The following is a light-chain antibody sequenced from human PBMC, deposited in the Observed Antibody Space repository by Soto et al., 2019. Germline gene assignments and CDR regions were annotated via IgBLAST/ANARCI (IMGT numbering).Light chain of an antibody. J-gene: IGKJ4*01. Sequence: DIVMTQSPDSLAVSLGESATINCKSSQNILYNSNNKNYLAWYQHKSGQPPKVLVYWASTRESGVPDRFSGSGSGTDFTLTISSLHAEDVAVYYCQQYYTSPLTFGGGTKVEIK. CDR2: WAS. CDR1: QNILYNSNNKNY. CDR3: QQYYTSPLT. V-gene: IGKV4-1*01.